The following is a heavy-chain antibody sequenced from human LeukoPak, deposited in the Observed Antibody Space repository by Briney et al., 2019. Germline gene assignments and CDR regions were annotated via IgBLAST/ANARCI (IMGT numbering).Heavy chain of an antibody. J-gene: IGHJ6*03. Sequence: QAGGSLRLSCAASGFTFSSYAMYWVRQAPGKGLEWVAVISYDGSNKYYADSVKGRFTISRDNSKNTLYLQMNSLRAEDTAVYYCARDDGDSYYYYYMDVWGKGTTVTVSS. V-gene: IGHV3-30*04. D-gene: IGHD4-17*01. CDR2: ISYDGSNK. CDR3: ARDDGDSYYYYYMDV. CDR1: GFTFSSYA.